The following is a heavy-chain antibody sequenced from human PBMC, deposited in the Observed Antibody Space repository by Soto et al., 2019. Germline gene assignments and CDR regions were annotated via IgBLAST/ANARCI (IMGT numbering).Heavy chain of an antibody. J-gene: IGHJ5*02. Sequence: KPSETLSLTCTVSGGSISSGGYYWSWIRQHPGKGLEWIGYIYYSGSTYYNPSLKSRVTISVDTSKNQFSLKLGSVTAADTAVYYCAREYDLYWFDPWGQGTLVTVSS. V-gene: IGHV4-31*03. CDR3: AREYDLYWFDP. D-gene: IGHD3-3*01. CDR1: GGSISSGGYY. CDR2: IYYSGST.